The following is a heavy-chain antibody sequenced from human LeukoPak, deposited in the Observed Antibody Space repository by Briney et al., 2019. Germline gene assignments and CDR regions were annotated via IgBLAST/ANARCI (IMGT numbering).Heavy chain of an antibody. CDR2: IYHSGST. J-gene: IGHJ4*02. D-gene: IGHD6-6*01. V-gene: IGHV4-30-2*01. Sequence: SETLSLTCTVSGGSISSGGYYWSWIRQPPGKGLEWIGYIYHSGSTYYNPSLKSRVTISVDRSKNQFSLKLSSVTAADTAVYYCARDSVRNGSSGVFDYWGQGTLVTVSS. CDR3: ARDSVRNGSSGVFDY. CDR1: GGSISSGGYY.